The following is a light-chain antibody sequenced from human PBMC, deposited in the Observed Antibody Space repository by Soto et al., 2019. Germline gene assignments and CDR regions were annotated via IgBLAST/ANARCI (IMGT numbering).Light chain of an antibody. CDR3: ASWDDSLNGHV. CDR1: SSNIASNT. V-gene: IGLV1-44*01. Sequence: QSVLTQPPSASGTPGQRVTVSCSGSSSNIASNTVNWYQQLPGTAPKLLIYSNDQRPSGVPDRFSASKSGTSASLAISGLQSEDEADYYCASWDDSLNGHVFGTGIKVTVL. CDR2: SND. J-gene: IGLJ1*01.